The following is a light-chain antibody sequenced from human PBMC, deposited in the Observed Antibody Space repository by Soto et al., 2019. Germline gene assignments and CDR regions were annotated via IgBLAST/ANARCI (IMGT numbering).Light chain of an antibody. V-gene: IGKV1-5*03. Sequence: DIQMTQSPSTLSASVGDRVTITCRASQSINSWLAWYQQKPGKAPKLLIYKASSLESGVPSSFSGSGAGTEFPLTISSLQPDDFAAYYCQQYEIYPITFGQGTRLEIK. CDR2: KAS. CDR1: QSINSW. J-gene: IGKJ5*01. CDR3: QQYEIYPIT.